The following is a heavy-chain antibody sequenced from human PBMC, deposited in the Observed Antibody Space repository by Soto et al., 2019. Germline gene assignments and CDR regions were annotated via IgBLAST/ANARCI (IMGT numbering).Heavy chain of an antibody. Sequence: QVQLVESGGGLVKPGGSLRLSCVASGFTFTDYYISWIRQAPGKGLEWVSYISSSGTTISYADSVKGRFTISRDNAKSSLYLQMNSLRAEDTAVYYCARGLYSSRWSTTTLFDYWGQGTLVTVSS. CDR2: ISSSGTTI. V-gene: IGHV3-11*01. CDR3: ARGLYSSRWSTTTLFDY. D-gene: IGHD6-13*01. J-gene: IGHJ4*02. CDR1: GFTFTDYY.